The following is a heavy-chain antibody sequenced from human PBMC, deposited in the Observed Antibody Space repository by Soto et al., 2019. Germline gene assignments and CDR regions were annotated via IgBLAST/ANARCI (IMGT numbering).Heavy chain of an antibody. D-gene: IGHD5-18*01. CDR2: FIAMLGTP. CDR1: GGTFGSQG. V-gene: IGHV1-69*01. Sequence: QVQLVQSGAEVKKPGSSVKVSCKASGGTFGSQGIAWVRQAPGQGLEWMGGFIAMLGTPTYAKKVQGRATISADESLTSSYLELRSLRSEDTGVYFFARGAMANFDYWGQGTVVTVSS. CDR3: ARGAMANFDY. J-gene: IGHJ4*02.